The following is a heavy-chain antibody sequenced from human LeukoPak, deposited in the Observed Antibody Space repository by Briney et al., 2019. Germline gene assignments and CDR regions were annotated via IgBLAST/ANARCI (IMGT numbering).Heavy chain of an antibody. CDR1: GFTFSSYA. CDR3: AKYGPQDSGSSHFDY. J-gene: IGHJ4*02. Sequence: GGSLRLSCAASGFTFSSYAMSWVRQAPGKGLAWVSTISGGSGSTYCADSVKGRFTISRDNSKNTLYLQMNSLRDEDTAVYYCAKYGPQDSGSSHFDYWGQGALVTVSS. CDR2: ISGGSGST. D-gene: IGHD1-26*01. V-gene: IGHV3-23*01.